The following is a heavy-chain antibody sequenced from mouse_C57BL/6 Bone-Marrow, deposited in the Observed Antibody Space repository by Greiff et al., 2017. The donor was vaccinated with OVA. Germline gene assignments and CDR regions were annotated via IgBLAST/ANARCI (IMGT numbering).Heavy chain of an antibody. CDR2: ITHSGET. CDR3: AGELAWFAY. D-gene: IGHD4-1*01. CDR1: GFPITSGYY. V-gene: IGHV12-3*01. J-gene: IGHJ3*01. Sequence: QVQLKESGPGLVKPSQSLFLTCSITGFPITSGYYWIWIRQSPGKPLEWMGYITHSGETFYNPSLQSPISITRETSKNQFFLQLNSVTTEDTAMDYCAGELAWFAYWGQGTLVTVSA.